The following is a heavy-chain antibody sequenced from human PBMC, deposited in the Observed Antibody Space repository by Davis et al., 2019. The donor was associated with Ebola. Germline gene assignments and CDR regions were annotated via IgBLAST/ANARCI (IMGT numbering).Heavy chain of an antibody. V-gene: IGHV3-7*03. CDR3: AKARRYNWNDGVFDY. Sequence: PGGSLRLSCAASGFTFSSYWMSWVRQAPGKGLEWVANIKQDGSEKYYVDSVKGRFTISRDNAKNSLYLQMNSLRAEDMALYYCAKARRYNWNDGVFDYWGQGTLVTVSS. CDR2: IKQDGSEK. J-gene: IGHJ4*02. CDR1: GFTFSSYW. D-gene: IGHD1-1*01.